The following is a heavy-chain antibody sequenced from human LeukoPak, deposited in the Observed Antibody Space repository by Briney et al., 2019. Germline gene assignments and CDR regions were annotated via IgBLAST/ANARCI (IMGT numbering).Heavy chain of an antibody. V-gene: IGHV4-59*01. CDR1: GGSISRYY. J-gene: IGHJ4*02. D-gene: IGHD5-12*01. Sequence: PSETLSLTCTVSGGSISRYYWSWIRQPPGKGLEWIGYIYYSGSTDYNPPLKSRVTISVDTSKNQFSLKLSSVTAADTAVYYCARLYSNYDYYPRTPFAYWAQETLVTVSS. CDR3: ARLYSNYDYYPRTPFAY. CDR2: IYYSGST.